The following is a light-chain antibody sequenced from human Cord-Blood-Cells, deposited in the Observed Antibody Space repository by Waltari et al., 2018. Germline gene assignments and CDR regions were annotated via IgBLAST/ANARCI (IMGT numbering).Light chain of an antibody. CDR1: QSVSSSY. CDR2: GAS. V-gene: IGKV3-20*01. J-gene: IGKJ1*01. Sequence: ESVLTQSPGTLSLSPGERATLSCRASQSVSSSYLAWYQQKPGQAPRLLIYGASSRATGIPDRFSGSGSGTDFTLTISRLEPEDFAVYYCQQYGISPSWTFGQGTKVEIK. CDR3: QQYGISPSWT.